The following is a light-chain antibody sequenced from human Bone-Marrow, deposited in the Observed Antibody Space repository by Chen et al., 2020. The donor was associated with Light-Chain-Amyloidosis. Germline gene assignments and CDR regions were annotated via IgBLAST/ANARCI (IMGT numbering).Light chain of an antibody. V-gene: IGKV3-20*01. J-gene: IGKJ4*01. CDR2: GSS. CDR3: QQYGTSPLT. Sequence: ELGLTQSPGTLSLSPGEGANRSCRASQTISSNYLTWYQQKFGQAPRLLIYGSSSRATGIPDRFTGSGSGTDFTLTINRLEPEDFAMYYCQQYGTSPLTFGGGTKVEIK. CDR1: QTISSNY.